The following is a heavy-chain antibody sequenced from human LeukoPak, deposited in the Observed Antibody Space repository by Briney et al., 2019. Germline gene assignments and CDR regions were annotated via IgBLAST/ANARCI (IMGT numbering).Heavy chain of an antibody. Sequence: ASVKVSCKASGYTFTSYGISWVRQAPGQGLEWMGWISAYNGNTNYAQKLQGRVTMTTDTSASTAYMELSSLRSEDMAVYYCARDSPAGATIGFDYWGQGTLVTVSS. CDR2: ISAYNGNT. CDR1: GYTFTSYG. D-gene: IGHD5-12*01. J-gene: IGHJ4*02. CDR3: ARDSPAGATIGFDY. V-gene: IGHV1-18*03.